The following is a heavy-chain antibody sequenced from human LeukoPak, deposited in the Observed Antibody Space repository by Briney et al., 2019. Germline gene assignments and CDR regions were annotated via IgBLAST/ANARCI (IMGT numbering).Heavy chain of an antibody. CDR1: GFIFSSNA. J-gene: IGHJ5*02. CDR3: ARGYSGVAGNPNWFDP. D-gene: IGHD4-23*01. V-gene: IGHV3-33*02. Sequence: PGRSLRLSCAASGFIFSSNAMHWVRQAPGKGLEWVAVIWHDGSKKYYGDSAKDRFTISRDNSKNTLFLEVNSLRVEDTAVYYCARGYSGVAGNPNWFDPWGQGTLVTVS. CDR2: IWHDGSKK.